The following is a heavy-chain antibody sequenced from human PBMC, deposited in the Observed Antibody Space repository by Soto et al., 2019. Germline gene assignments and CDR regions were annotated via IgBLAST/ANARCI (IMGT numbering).Heavy chain of an antibody. CDR2: IYSGGST. CDR1: GFTVSSNY. V-gene: IGHV3-53*01. D-gene: IGHD3-22*01. Sequence: LRLSCAASGFTVSSNYMSWVRQAPGKGLEWVSVIYSGGSTYYADSVKGRFTISRDNSKNTLYLQMNSLRAEDTAVYYCARESPPYYYDSSGLTGLLDPWGQGTLVTVSS. J-gene: IGHJ5*02. CDR3: ARESPPYYYDSSGLTGLLDP.